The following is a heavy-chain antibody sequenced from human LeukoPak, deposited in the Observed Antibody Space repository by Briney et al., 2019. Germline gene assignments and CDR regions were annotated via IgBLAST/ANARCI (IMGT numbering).Heavy chain of an antibody. CDR3: ATDPARSNYFDY. V-gene: IGHV1-2*02. J-gene: IGHJ4*02. CDR2: INPNSGGI. CDR1: GYTFTGYY. Sequence: ASVKVSCKASGYTFTGYYMHWVRQAPGQGLEWMGWINPNSGGINYAQKFQGRVTMTRDTSISTAYMELSRLRSEDTAVYYCATDPARSNYFDYWGQGTLVTVSS.